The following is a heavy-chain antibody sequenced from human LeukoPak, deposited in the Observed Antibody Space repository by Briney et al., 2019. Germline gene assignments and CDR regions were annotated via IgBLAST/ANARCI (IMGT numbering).Heavy chain of an antibody. D-gene: IGHD2-15*01. J-gene: IGHJ5*02. CDR1: GYTFTTYH. V-gene: IGHV1-46*01. Sequence: ASVKVSCKASGYTFTTYHMHWVRQAPGQGLEWVGMIDTSDGNTNYAQKFLDRVTMTRDTSTSTVYMELSGLRSYDTAVYYCATERSGGTWFDPWGQGTLVTVAS. CDR3: ATERSGGTWFDP. CDR2: IDTSDGNT.